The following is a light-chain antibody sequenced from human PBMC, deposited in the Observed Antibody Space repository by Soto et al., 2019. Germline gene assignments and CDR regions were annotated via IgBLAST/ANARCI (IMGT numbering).Light chain of an antibody. J-gene: IGLJ3*02. CDR1: SSNIGSNT. V-gene: IGLV1-44*01. CDR3: ATWDDSLNGWV. Sequence: QAVVTQPPSASGTPGPRVTISCSGSSSNIGSNTVNWYQQLPGTAPKLLIYNNNQWPSGVPDRFSGSKSGTSASLAISGLQSEDEADYYCATWDDSLNGWVFGGGTQLTVL. CDR2: NNN.